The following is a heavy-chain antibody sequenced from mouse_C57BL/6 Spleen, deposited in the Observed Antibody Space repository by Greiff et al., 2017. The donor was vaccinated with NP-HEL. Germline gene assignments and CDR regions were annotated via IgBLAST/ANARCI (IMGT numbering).Heavy chain of an antibody. D-gene: IGHD4-1*01. Sequence: EVQRVESGGGLVKPGGSLKLSCAASGFTFSSYAMSWVRQTPEKRLEWVATISDGGSYTYYPDNVKGRFTISRDNAKNNLYLQMSHLKSEDTAMYYCARERGTSNWEKGYFDVWGTGTTVTVSS. CDR1: GFTFSSYA. CDR2: ISDGGSYT. J-gene: IGHJ1*03. V-gene: IGHV5-4*01. CDR3: ARERGTSNWEKGYFDV.